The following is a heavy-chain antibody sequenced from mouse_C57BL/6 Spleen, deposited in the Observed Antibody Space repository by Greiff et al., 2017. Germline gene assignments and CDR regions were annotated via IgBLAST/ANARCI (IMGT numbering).Heavy chain of an antibody. CDR3: ARGGLLRYFDV. J-gene: IGHJ1*03. V-gene: IGHV1-53*01. CDR2: INPSDGGT. D-gene: IGHD2-3*01. CDR1: GYTFTSYW. Sequence: QVQLQQSGTELVKPGASVKLSCKASGYTFTSYWMHWVKQRPGQGLEWIGNINPSDGGTNYNEKFKSKATLTVDKSSSTAYMQLSSLTSEDSAVYYCARGGLLRYFDVWGTGTTVTVSS.